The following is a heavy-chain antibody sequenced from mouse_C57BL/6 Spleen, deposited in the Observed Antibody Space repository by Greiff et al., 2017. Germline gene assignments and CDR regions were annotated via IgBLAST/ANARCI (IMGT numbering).Heavy chain of an antibody. Sequence: QVQLQQSGAELVKPGASVKISCKASGYAFSSYWMNWVKQRPGKGLEWIGQIYPGDGDTNYNGKFKGKATLTADKSSSTAYMQLSSLTSEDSAVYFCARDDYGSGDDFDYWGQGTTLTVSS. J-gene: IGHJ2*01. CDR2: IYPGDGDT. D-gene: IGHD1-1*01. CDR3: ARDDYGSGDDFDY. V-gene: IGHV1-80*01. CDR1: GYAFSSYW.